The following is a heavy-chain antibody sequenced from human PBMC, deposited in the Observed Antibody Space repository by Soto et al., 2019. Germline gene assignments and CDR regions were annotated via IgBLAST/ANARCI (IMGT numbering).Heavy chain of an antibody. CDR2: IYYSGST. D-gene: IGHD3-10*01. CDR1: GGSISSGDYY. J-gene: IGHJ4*02. V-gene: IGHV4-30-4*01. CDR3: ARVGGFGATTIDY. Sequence: QVQLQESGPGLVKPSQTLSLTCTVSGGSISSGDYYWSWIRQPPGKGLEWIGYIYYSGSTYYNPSLKSRVTISVDTSKNQFSLKLCSVTAEDTAVYYCARVGGFGATTIDYWGQGTLVTVSS.